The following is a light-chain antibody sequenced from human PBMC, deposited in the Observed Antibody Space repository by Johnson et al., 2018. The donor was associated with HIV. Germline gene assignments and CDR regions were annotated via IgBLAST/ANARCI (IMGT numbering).Light chain of an antibody. Sequence: QSVLTQPPSVSAAPGQTVNISCSGNVSNIESYFVPWYQQLPGAAPTLLIYEDNKRPSGIPARFSGSKSGATATLGITGLQTGDEADYYCGTWDSSLSAAFYVFGTGTKVTVL. CDR1: VSNIESYF. V-gene: IGLV1-51*02. J-gene: IGLJ1*01. CDR3: GTWDSSLSAAFYV. CDR2: EDN.